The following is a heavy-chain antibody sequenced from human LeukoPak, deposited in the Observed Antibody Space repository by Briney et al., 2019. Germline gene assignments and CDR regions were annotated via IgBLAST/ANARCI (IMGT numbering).Heavy chain of an antibody. Sequence: PGGSLRLSCAASGFTFSDYYMSWIRQAPGKGLEWVSYIPNTSSYTSYADSVGGRFTISRDNAKNSLYLQMNSLRAEDTAVYYCARAANTAAGTPTLAIDYWGQGTLVTVSS. V-gene: IGHV3-11*05. CDR1: GFTFSDYY. D-gene: IGHD6-13*01. CDR2: IPNTSSYT. CDR3: ARAANTAAGTPTLAIDY. J-gene: IGHJ4*02.